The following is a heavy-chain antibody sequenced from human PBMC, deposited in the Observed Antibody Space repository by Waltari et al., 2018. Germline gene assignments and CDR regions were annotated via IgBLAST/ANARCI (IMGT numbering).Heavy chain of an antibody. D-gene: IGHD3-10*01. CDR3: AKDAFGNTYLDH. CDR1: GFSFSHFG. J-gene: IGHJ5*02. Sequence: QVQLVESGGGVVQPGMSLRLSCAASGFSFSHFGMHWVRQAPGKGLGGVGLASLDGSTTYYADAVRGRFTISRDNSKNTLYLDINTLRVDDTAIYYCAKDAFGNTYLDHWGQGTLVTVSS. V-gene: IGHV3-30*18. CDR2: ASLDGSTT.